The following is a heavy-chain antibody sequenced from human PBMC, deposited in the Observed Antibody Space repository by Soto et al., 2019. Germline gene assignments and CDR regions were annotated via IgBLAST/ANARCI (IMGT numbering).Heavy chain of an antibody. D-gene: IGHD1-26*01. CDR1: GFTFGDYA. V-gene: IGHV3-49*03. J-gene: IGHJ4*02. CDR2: IRSKAYGGTT. Sequence: GGSLRLSCTASGFTFGDYAMSWFRQAPGKGLEWVGFIRSKAYGGTTEYAASVKGRFTISRDDSKSIAYLQMNSLKTEDTAVYYCTRMVVGAMGVADYWGQGTLVTVSS. CDR3: TRMVVGAMGVADY.